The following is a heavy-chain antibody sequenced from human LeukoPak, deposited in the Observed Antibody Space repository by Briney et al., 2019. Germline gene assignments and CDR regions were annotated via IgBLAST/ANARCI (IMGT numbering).Heavy chain of an antibody. CDR3: ARDIGTAMDLEYFQH. CDR2: ISSSGSGGNT. V-gene: IGHV3-23*01. CDR1: GFTFSSYA. J-gene: IGHJ1*01. Sequence: GGSLRLSCAASGFTFSSYAMSWARQAPGKGLEWVSGISSSGSGGNTYYADSVKGRFTISRDNSKNTLYLQMNSLRAEDTAVYYCARDIGTAMDLEYFQHWGQGTLVTVSS. D-gene: IGHD5-18*01.